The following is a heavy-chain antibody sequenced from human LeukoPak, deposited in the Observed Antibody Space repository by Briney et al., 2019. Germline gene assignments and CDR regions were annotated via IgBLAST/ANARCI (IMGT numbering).Heavy chain of an antibody. V-gene: IGHV4-34*01. CDR3: ASNSRYNWFDP. CDR2: INHSGST. J-gene: IGHJ5*02. CDR1: GGSFSGYY. Sequence: SETLSLTCAVYGGSFSGYYWSWIRQPPGKVLEWIGEINHSGSTNYNPSLKSRVTISVDTSKNQFSLKLSSVTAADTAVYYCASNSRYNWFDPWGQGTLVTVSS. D-gene: IGHD4-23*01.